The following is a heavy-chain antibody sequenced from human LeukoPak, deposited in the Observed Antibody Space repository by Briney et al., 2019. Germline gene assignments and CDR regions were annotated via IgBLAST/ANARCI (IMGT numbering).Heavy chain of an antibody. CDR3: AGLGTGDY. D-gene: IGHD3/OR15-3a*01. J-gene: IGHJ4*02. CDR1: GGSFSGYY. V-gene: IGHV4-34*01. CDR2: INHSGST. Sequence: SETLSLTCAVYGGSFSGYYWSWIRQPPGKGLEWIGEINHSGSTNYNPSLKSRVTISVDTSKNQFSLKLSSVTAADTAVYYCAGLGTGDYWGQGTLVTVSS.